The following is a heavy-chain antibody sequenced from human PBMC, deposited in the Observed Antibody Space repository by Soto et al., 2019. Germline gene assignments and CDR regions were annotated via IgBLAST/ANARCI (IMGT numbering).Heavy chain of an antibody. J-gene: IGHJ4*02. CDR2: IYWDDDK. D-gene: IGHD3-22*01. CDR1: GFSLSTSGVG. CDR3: AHLHSYYYDSSGYSPSGFDY. Sequence: QITLKESGPTLVKPTQTLTLTCTFSGFSLSTSGVGVGWIRQPPGKALEWLALIYWDDDKRYSPSLKSRLTITKDTSXXQXVXXMTNMDPVDTATYYCAHLHSYYYDSSGYSPSGFDYWGQGTLVTVSS. V-gene: IGHV2-5*02.